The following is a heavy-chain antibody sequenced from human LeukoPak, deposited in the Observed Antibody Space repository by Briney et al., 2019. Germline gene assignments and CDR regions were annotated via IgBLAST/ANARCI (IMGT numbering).Heavy chain of an antibody. J-gene: IGHJ5*02. CDR3: ARCIVVVPAAMMNWFDP. V-gene: IGHV4-34*01. Sequence: SETLSLTSAVYGGSFSGYYWSWIRQPPGKGLEWIREINHSGSTNYNPSLKSRVTISVDTSKNQFSLKLSSVTAADTAVYYCARCIVVVPAAMMNWFDPWGQGTLVTVSS. D-gene: IGHD2-2*01. CDR2: INHSGST. CDR1: GGSFSGYY.